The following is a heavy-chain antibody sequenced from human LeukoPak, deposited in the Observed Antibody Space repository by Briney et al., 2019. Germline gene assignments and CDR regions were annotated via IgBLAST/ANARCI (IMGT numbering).Heavy chain of an antibody. J-gene: IGHJ4*02. Sequence: ASVKVSRKVSGYTLTELSMHWVRQAPGKGLEWMGGFDPEDGETIYAQKFQGRVTMTEDTSTDTAYMELSSLRSEDTAVYYCATARVQYYYDSSGYYTTEFDYWGQGTLVTVSS. V-gene: IGHV1-24*01. CDR2: FDPEDGET. D-gene: IGHD3-22*01. CDR1: GYTLTELS. CDR3: ATARVQYYYDSSGYYTTEFDY.